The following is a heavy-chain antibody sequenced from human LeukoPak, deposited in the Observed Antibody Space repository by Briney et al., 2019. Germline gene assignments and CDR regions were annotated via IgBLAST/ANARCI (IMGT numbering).Heavy chain of an antibody. CDR2: INTNTGNP. J-gene: IGHJ6*02. V-gene: IGHV7-4-1*02. Sequence: ASVKVSCKASGYTFTSYAMNWVRQAPGRGLEWMGWINTNTGNPTYAQGFTGRFVFSLDTSVSTAYLQISSLKAEDTAVYYCARSAGYCSGGSCYPRRYYYYGMDVWGQGTTVTASS. CDR3: ARSAGYCSGGSCYPRRYYYYGMDV. D-gene: IGHD2-15*01. CDR1: GYTFTSYA.